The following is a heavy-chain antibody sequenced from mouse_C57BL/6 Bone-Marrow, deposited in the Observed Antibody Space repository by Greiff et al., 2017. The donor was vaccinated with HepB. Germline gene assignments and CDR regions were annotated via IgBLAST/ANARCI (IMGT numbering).Heavy chain of an antibody. Sequence: QVQLQQSGPELVKPGASVKLSCKASGYTFTSYDINWVKQRPGQGLEWIGWIYPRDGSTKYNEKFKGKATLTVDTSSSTAYMELHSLTSEDSAVYFCARSFYYDYDKGRLYWYFDVWGTGTTVTVSS. J-gene: IGHJ1*03. V-gene: IGHV1-85*01. D-gene: IGHD2-4*01. CDR3: ARSFYYDYDKGRLYWYFDV. CDR2: IYPRDGST. CDR1: GYTFTSYD.